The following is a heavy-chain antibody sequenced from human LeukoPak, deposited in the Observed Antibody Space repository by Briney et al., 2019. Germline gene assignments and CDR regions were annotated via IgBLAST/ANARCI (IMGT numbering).Heavy chain of an antibody. V-gene: IGHV1-3*01. J-gene: IGHJ4*02. CDR1: GYTFTSYA. D-gene: IGHD1-1*01. CDR3: ARVNWNDVEVFDY. Sequence: GASVKVSCKASGYTFTSYAMHWVRQAPGQRLEWMGWINAGNGNTKYSQKFQGRVTITRDTSASTAYMELSSLRSEDTVVYYCARVNWNDVEVFDYWGQGTLVTVSS. CDR2: INAGNGNT.